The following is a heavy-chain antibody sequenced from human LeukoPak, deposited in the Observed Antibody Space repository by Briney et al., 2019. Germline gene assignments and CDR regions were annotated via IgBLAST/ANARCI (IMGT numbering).Heavy chain of an antibody. CDR2: IRYDGSNK. CDR3: AKDSSSHPRGFDY. J-gene: IGHJ4*02. CDR1: GFTFSSYW. Sequence: GGSLRLSCAASGFTFSSYWMSWVRQAPGKGLEWVAFIRYDGSNKYYADSVKGRFTISRDNSKNTLYLQMNSLRAEDTAVYYCAKDSSSHPRGFDYWGQGTLVTVSS. D-gene: IGHD6-13*01. V-gene: IGHV3-30*02.